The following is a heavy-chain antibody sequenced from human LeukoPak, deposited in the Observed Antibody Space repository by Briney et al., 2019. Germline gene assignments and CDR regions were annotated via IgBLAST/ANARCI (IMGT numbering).Heavy chain of an antibody. CDR1: GGTFSSYA. Sequence: ASVKVSCKASGGTFSSYAISWVRQAPGQGLEWMGRIIPIFGTANYAQKFQGRVTITTDESTSTAYMELSSLRSEDTAVYYCARVNQDWFDPWGQGTLVTVSP. CDR2: IIPIFGTA. J-gene: IGHJ5*02. CDR3: ARVNQDWFDP. V-gene: IGHV1-69*05.